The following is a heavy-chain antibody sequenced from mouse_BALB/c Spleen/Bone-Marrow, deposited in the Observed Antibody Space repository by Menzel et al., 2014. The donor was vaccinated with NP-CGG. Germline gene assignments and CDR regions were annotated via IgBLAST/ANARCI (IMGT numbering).Heavy chain of an antibody. V-gene: IGHV5-6*01. J-gene: IGHJ3*01. Sequence: EVQGVESGGDLVKPGGSLKLSCAASGFTFSSYGMSWVRQTPDKRLEWVATINNGGTYTYYPDSVKGRFTISRDNAKNTLYLQMSSLKSEDTAMYHCALNWDSAYWGQGTLVTVSA. D-gene: IGHD4-1*02. CDR1: GFTFSSYG. CDR3: ALNWDSAY. CDR2: INNGGTYT.